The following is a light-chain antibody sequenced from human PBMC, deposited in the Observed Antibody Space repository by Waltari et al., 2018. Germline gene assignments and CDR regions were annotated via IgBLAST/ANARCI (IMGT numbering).Light chain of an antibody. Sequence: EIVMTQSPATLSVSPGERATLSCRASQSVGTNLAWYQQKPGQAPRLLIYDASTRATGIPARFSGSGSGTEFTLTISSLQAEDVAVYYCQQYYVSPYTFGQGTKLEIK. V-gene: IGKV3-15*01. CDR2: DAS. J-gene: IGKJ2*01. CDR1: QSVGTN. CDR3: QQYYVSPYT.